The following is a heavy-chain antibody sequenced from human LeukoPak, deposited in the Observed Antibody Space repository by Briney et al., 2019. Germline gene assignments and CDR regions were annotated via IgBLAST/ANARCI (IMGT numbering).Heavy chain of an antibody. Sequence: SETLSLTCTVSGGSISSSSYYWSWIRQPPGKGLEWIGEINHSGSTNYNPSLKSRVTISVDTSKNQSSLKLSSVTAADTAVYYCARERGMDVWGQGTTVIVSS. J-gene: IGHJ6*02. V-gene: IGHV4-39*07. CDR1: GGSISSSSYY. CDR2: INHSGST. CDR3: ARERGMDV.